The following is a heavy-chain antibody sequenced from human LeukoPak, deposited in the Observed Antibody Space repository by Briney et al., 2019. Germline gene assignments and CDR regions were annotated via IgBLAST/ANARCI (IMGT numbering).Heavy chain of an antibody. CDR2: IYYRGST. CDR1: GYSISSGYY. V-gene: IGHV4-38-2*02. D-gene: IGHD6-19*01. CDR3: ARRRTPVAGTRRGFDY. J-gene: IGHJ4*02. Sequence: PSETLSLTCTVSGYSISSGYYWGWIRQPPGKGLEWIGSIYYRGSTYYNPSLKSRVTISVDTSKNQFSLKLSSVTAADTAVYYCARRRTPVAGTRRGFDYWGQGTLVTVSS.